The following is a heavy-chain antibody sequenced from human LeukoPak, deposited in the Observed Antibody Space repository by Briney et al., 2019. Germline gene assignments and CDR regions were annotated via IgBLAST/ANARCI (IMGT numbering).Heavy chain of an antibody. Sequence: SETLSLTCTVSGGSISSYYWSWIRQPAGKGLEWIGRIYTSGSTNYNPSLKSRVTMSVDTSKNQFSLKLSSVTAADTAVYYCARLVNSGWYGYYYYYMDVWGKGTTVTVSS. CDR3: ARLVNSGWYGYYYYYMDV. J-gene: IGHJ6*03. CDR2: IYTSGST. V-gene: IGHV4-4*07. CDR1: GGSISSYY. D-gene: IGHD6-19*01.